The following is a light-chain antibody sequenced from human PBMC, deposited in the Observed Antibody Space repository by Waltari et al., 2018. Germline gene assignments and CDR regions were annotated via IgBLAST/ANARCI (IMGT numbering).Light chain of an antibody. CDR3: SSYTSTSTVL. CDR2: EVT. CDR1: SSDVGDYKY. V-gene: IGLV2-14*01. Sequence: QSALTQPASVSGSPGPSIIISCTGTSSDVGDYKYASWYQQHPGKAPKLMIYEVTNRPSGVSNRFSGSKSGNTASLTISGLQAEDEADYYCSSYTSTSTVLFGGGTKLTVL. J-gene: IGLJ2*01.